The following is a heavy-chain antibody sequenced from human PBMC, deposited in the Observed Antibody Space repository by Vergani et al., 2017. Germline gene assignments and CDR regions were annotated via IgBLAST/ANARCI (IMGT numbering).Heavy chain of an antibody. D-gene: IGHD2-15*01. Sequence: QVKLQESGPGLLKPSQTLSLTCTVSGESIRSGSHYWCLIRQPAGKGPEWIGHIHTGGSTDLNPSFKSRVSISVDTSKSQFSLKLNSVTAADTAVYYCARSRPYCTSGSCSAIWGQGTLVTVSS. CDR1: GESIRSGSHY. J-gene: IGHJ4*02. CDR2: IHTGGST. CDR3: ARSRPYCTSGSCSAI. V-gene: IGHV4-61*02.